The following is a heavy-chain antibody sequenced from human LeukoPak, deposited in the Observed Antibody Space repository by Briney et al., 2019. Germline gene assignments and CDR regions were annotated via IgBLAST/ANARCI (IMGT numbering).Heavy chain of an antibody. V-gene: IGHV3-23*01. CDR2: FSGSGGST. CDR1: GFSFSSYA. Sequence: GGSLRLSCAASGFSFSSYAMSWVRQAPGKGLELVSSFSGSGGSTYYADSVKGRFTISRDNSKNTLYLQMNSLRAEDTAVYYCAKGYCSGGSCYSLAFDIWGQGTMVTVSS. D-gene: IGHD2-15*01. J-gene: IGHJ3*02. CDR3: AKGYCSGGSCYSLAFDI.